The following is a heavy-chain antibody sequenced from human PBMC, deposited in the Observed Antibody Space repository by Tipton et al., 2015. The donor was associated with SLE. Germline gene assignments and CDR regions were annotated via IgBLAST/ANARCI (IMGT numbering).Heavy chain of an antibody. CDR3: AREHDYGDPYYFDY. D-gene: IGHD4-17*01. CDR2: ISSSGSTI. V-gene: IGHV3-48*03. J-gene: IGHJ4*02. CDR1: GFTFSSYE. Sequence: SLRLSCAASGFTFSSYEMNWVRQAPGKGLEWVSYISSSGSTIYYADSVKGRFTISRDNAKNSLYLQMNSLRAEDTAVYYCAREHDYGDPYYFDYWGQGTLVTVSS.